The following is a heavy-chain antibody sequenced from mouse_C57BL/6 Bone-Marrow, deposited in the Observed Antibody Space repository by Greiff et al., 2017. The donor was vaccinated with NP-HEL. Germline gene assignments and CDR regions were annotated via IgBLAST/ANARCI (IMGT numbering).Heavy chain of an antibody. D-gene: IGHD1-1*01. V-gene: IGHV6-3*01. CDR2: IRLKSDNYAT. CDR1: GFTFSNYW. J-gene: IGHJ1*03. Sequence: EVMLVESGGGLVQPGGSMKLSCVASGFTFSNYWMNWVRQSPGKALEWVALIRLKSDNYATHYAASVKGRFTISRDDSKSSVYLQMNNLKAEDTGIYYCTGGTTVVARYFDVWGTGTTVTVSS. CDR3: TGGTTVVARYFDV.